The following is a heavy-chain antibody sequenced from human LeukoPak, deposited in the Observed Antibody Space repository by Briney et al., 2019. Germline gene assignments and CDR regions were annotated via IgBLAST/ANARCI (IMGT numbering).Heavy chain of an antibody. CDR2: ISAYNGNT. Sequence: ASVKVSCKASGYTFTSYGTLWVRQAPGQGLEWMGWISAYNGNTKYAQKLQGRVTMTTDTSTSIAHMELRSLRSVDTAVYYCARITMVRGVIFDWYFDLWGRGTLVTVSS. V-gene: IGHV1-18*01. J-gene: IGHJ2*01. CDR1: GYTFTSYG. CDR3: ARITMVRGVIFDWYFDL. D-gene: IGHD3-10*01.